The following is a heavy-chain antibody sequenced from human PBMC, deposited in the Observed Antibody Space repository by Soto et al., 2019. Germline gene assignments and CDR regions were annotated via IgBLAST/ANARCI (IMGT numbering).Heavy chain of an antibody. Sequence: QSGGSLRLSCAASGFTFSSYSMNWVRQAPGKGLEWVSYISSSSSTIYYADSVKGRFTISRDNAKNSLYLQMNSLRAEDTAVYYCASQSSEWLLFASWGQGTLVTVSS. CDR2: ISSSSSTI. CDR1: GFTFSSYS. J-gene: IGHJ4*02. V-gene: IGHV3-48*01. D-gene: IGHD5-12*01. CDR3: ASQSSEWLLFAS.